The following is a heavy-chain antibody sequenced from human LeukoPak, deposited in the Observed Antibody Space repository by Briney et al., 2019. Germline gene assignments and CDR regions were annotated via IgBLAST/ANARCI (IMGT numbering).Heavy chain of an antibody. J-gene: IGHJ4*02. V-gene: IGHV3-23*01. Sequence: GRSLRLSCAASGFTFSSYAMSWVRQAPGRGLEWVSVISAGGGSTYYADSVKGRFTISRDNSKNTLYLQMNSLRAEDTAVYYCAKDHGTLIVVVSYYFDYWGQGTLVTVSS. CDR2: ISAGGGST. CDR1: GFTFSSYA. CDR3: AKDHGTLIVVVSYYFDY. D-gene: IGHD3-22*01.